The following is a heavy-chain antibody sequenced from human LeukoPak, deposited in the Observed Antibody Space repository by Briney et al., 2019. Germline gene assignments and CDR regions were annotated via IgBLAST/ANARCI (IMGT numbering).Heavy chain of an antibody. CDR1: GGSIRSYY. Sequence: KPSETLSLTCTVSGGSIRSYYWSWTRQPPGKGLEWIGYIYYSGSTNYNPSLKSRVTISVDTSKNQFSLKLSSVTAADTAVYYCARVHYSNSYDYWYFDLWAVAPWSLSPQ. J-gene: IGHJ2*01. CDR2: IYYSGST. D-gene: IGHD6-13*01. CDR3: ARVHYSNSYDYWYFDL. V-gene: IGHV4-59*01.